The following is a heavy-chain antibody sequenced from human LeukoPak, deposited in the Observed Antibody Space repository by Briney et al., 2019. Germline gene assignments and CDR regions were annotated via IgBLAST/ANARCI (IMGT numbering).Heavy chain of an antibody. J-gene: IGHJ3*02. V-gene: IGHV3-11*06. CDR2: ISSSSSYI. D-gene: IGHD4-11*01. CDR3: ARGYSNYGYAFDI. CDR1: GFTFSDYY. Sequence: GGSLRLSCAASGFTFSDYYMSWIRQAPGKGLEWVACISSSSSYIYYVETVKGRFTISRDNARNSLYLQMNSLRAEDTAVYYCARGYSNYGYAFDIWGQGTMVTVSS.